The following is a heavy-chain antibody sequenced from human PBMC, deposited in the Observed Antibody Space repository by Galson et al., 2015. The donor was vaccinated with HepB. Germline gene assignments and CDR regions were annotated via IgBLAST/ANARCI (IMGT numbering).Heavy chain of an antibody. V-gene: IGHV3-21*01. J-gene: IGHJ3*02. Sequence: SLRLSCAASGFTFSSYSMNWVRQAPGKGLEWVSSISSSSYIYYADSVKGRFTISRDNAKNSLYLQMNSLRAEDTAVYYCARAPRYYDFWSDHLGAFDIWGQGIMVTVSS. CDR3: ARAPRYYDFWSDHLGAFDI. D-gene: IGHD3-3*01. CDR1: GFTFSSYS. CDR2: ISSSSYI.